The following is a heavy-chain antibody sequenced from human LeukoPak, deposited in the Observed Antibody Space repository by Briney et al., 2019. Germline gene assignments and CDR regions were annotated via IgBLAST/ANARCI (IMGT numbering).Heavy chain of an antibody. D-gene: IGHD4-17*01. Sequence: VASVKVSCKASGYTFTSYDINWVRQATGQGLEWMGWMNPNSGNTGYAQKFQGRVTMTTDTSTSTAYMELRSLRSDDTAVYYCARGRMTRVIGFDPWGQGTLVTVSS. J-gene: IGHJ5*02. CDR1: GYTFTSYD. CDR3: ARGRMTRVIGFDP. CDR2: MNPNSGNT. V-gene: IGHV1-8*01.